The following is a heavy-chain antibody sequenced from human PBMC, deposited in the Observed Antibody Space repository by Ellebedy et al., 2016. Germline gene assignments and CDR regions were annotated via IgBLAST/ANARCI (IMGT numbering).Heavy chain of an antibody. J-gene: IGHJ4*02. Sequence: GGSLRLSCAASGFTFSTYWMHWVRQAPGEGLVWVSRITGDGSGSNYADSVKGRFTISRDNAKNMLYLQMNSLGAEDTAVYYCARVLTASSLSYWGQGTLVTVSS. CDR1: GFTFSTYW. CDR3: ARVLTASSLSY. D-gene: IGHD6-6*01. CDR2: ITGDGSGS. V-gene: IGHV3-74*01.